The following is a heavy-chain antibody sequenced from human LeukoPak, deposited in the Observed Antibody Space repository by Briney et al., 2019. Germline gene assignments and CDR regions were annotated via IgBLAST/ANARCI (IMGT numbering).Heavy chain of an antibody. CDR3: TRDEDYDSSGYLVY. J-gene: IGHJ4*02. CDR2: IRSKVYGGTP. D-gene: IGHD3-22*01. V-gene: IGHV3-49*04. CDR1: GFTFGDYA. Sequence: GGSLRLSCTASGFTFGDYAMNWVRQAPGKGLEWVGFIRSKVYGGTPEYAASVKGRFTISRDDSKGIAYLQMNSLKTEDTAVYYCTRDEDYDSSGYLVYWGQGTLVTVSS.